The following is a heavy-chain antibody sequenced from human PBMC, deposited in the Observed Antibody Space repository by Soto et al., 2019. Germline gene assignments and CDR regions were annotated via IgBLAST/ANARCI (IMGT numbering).Heavy chain of an antibody. Sequence: QVQLQESGPGLVKPSQTLSLTCTVSGGSISSGGYYWSWIRQHPGKGLEWIGYIYYSGSTYCNPSLKSRFAISVDTSKNQFSLKLSSVTAADTAVYCCARNRLEYSGYDFRSNPPYYFDYWGQGTLVTVSS. CDR2: IYYSGST. J-gene: IGHJ4*02. CDR3: ARNRLEYSGYDFRSNPPYYFDY. D-gene: IGHD5-12*01. V-gene: IGHV4-31*03. CDR1: GGSISSGGYY.